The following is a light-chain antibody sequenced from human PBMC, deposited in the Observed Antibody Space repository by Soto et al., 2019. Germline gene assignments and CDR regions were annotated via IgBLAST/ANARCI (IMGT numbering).Light chain of an antibody. CDR2: DAS. J-gene: IGKJ5*01. CDR1: ESVSRN. V-gene: IGKV3-15*01. CDR3: QQYGSSPIT. Sequence: EVVMTPSPATLSVSPVERATLSCRTSESVSRNLAWYQQKPGQAPRLLIYDASTRATGIPDRFSGGGSGTEFTLTISSLQSEDFAVYYCQQYGSSPITFGQGTRLEIK.